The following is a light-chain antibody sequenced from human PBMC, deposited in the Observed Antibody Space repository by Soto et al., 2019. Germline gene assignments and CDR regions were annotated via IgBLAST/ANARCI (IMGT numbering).Light chain of an antibody. CDR3: SSYTSSSPLYV. CDR1: SSDVGGYEY. CDR2: DVS. Sequence: QSALTQPASVSGSPGQSITISCTGTSSDVGGYEYVLWYQQHPGKAPKLMIYDVSNRPSGVSNRFSGSKSGNTASLTISGLQAEDEADYYCSSYTSSSPLYVFGTGT. V-gene: IGLV2-14*01. J-gene: IGLJ1*01.